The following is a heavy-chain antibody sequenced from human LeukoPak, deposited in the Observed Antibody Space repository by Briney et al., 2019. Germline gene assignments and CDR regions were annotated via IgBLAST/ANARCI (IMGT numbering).Heavy chain of an antibody. J-gene: IGHJ4*02. D-gene: IGHD4-17*01. CDR2: IYSGGST. Sequence: GGSLRLSCAASGFTFSSNYMSWVRQAPGKGLEWVSVIYSGGSTYYADSVKGRFTISRHNSKNTLYLQMNSLRAEDTAVYYCARTYGDYGTGPFDYWGQGTLVTVSS. CDR3: ARTYGDYGTGPFDY. V-gene: IGHV3-53*04. CDR1: GFTFSSNY.